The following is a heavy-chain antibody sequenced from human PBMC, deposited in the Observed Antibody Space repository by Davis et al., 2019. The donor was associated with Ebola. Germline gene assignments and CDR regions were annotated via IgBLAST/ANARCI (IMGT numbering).Heavy chain of an antibody. D-gene: IGHD3-3*01. J-gene: IGHJ4*02. CDR3: ASTYYDFWSGHSHFDY. CDR2: IYYSGST. Sequence: PGGSLRLSCAASGFTFSSYAMSWIRQPPGKGLEWIGSIYYSGSTYYNPSLKSRVTISVDTSKNQFSLKLSSVTAADTAVYYCASTYYDFWSGHSHFDYWGQGTLVTVSS. CDR1: GFTFSSYA. V-gene: IGHV4-39*01.